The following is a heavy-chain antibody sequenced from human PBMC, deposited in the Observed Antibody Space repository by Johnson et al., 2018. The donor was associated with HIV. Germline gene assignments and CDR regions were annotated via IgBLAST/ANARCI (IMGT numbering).Heavy chain of an antibody. D-gene: IGHD6-13*01. V-gene: IGHV3-33*01. Sequence: QMQLVESGGGVVQPGRSLRLSCAASGFTFRSYGMHWVRQAPGKGLEWVAVIWYDGLNKYYADSVKGRFTISRDNSKNTLYLQMNSLRAEDTAGYYCTTDHDSSSWYHDAFDIWGQGTMVTVSS. CDR2: IWYDGLNK. J-gene: IGHJ3*02. CDR3: TTDHDSSSWYHDAFDI. CDR1: GFTFRSYG.